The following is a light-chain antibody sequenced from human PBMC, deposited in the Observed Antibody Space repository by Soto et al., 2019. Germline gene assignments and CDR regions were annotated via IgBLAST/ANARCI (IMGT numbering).Light chain of an antibody. Sequence: QSPLTQPASVSGSPGQSITISCTGTSSDVGSYNYVSWYQHHPGKAPRLIIHASSNRPSGVSHRFSGSRSGNTASLTISGLQAEDEADYYCSSYTSGTTLYVFGTGTKVTVL. CDR2: ASS. V-gene: IGLV2-14*01. CDR3: SSYTSGTTLYV. CDR1: SSDVGSYNY. J-gene: IGLJ1*01.